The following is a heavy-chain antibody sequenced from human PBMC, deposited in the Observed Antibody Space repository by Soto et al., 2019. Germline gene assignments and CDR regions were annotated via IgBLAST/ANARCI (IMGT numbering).Heavy chain of an antibody. CDR3: TTGEYASSSYRPPEFDS. V-gene: IGHV1-24*01. Sequence: QVHLVQSGTEVKKPGASVKVSCKVSGHTLSELSMHWVRQAPGKGLQWMGGFDTENGETIYAQKFQVRVTMAEDTSIYTTYMELSSLGSEDSAVYYCTTGEYASSSYRPPEFDSWGQGTLVNVSS. CDR2: FDTENGET. CDR1: GHTLSELS. J-gene: IGHJ4*02. D-gene: IGHD2-2*01.